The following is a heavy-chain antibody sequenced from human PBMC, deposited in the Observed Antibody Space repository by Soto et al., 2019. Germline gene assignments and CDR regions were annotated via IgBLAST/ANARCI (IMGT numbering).Heavy chain of an antibody. J-gene: IGHJ4*02. CDR3: ARDRSGYGSGGARHFDC. CDR1: DASISGGGYY. CDR2: IHYSGTT. D-gene: IGHD2-15*01. V-gene: IGHV4-31*03. Sequence: TLSLTCTVSDASISGGGYYWSWIRQHPGKGLEWIVYIHYSGTTSYNPSLKSRLTISVDTPKNKFSLNLTCVTAADTAFYYCARDRSGYGSGGARHFDCWGPGTLVTVSS.